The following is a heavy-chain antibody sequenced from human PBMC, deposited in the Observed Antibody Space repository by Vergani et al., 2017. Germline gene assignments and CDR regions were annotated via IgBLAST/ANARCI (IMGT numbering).Heavy chain of an antibody. CDR1: GDSIDSVSYY. CDR3: ARVFSPSAFWYLDL. V-gene: IGHV4-61*02. Sequence: QVQLQESGPGLMKPSQTLSLTCTVPGDSIDSVSYYWTWIRQPAGKGLEWIGRIHASGNTNYNPSLRSRVIMSVDTSKNQISLKLTSVTAADTAVYYCARVFSPSAFWYLDLWGRGTLVTVSS. CDR2: IHASGNT. D-gene: IGHD2/OR15-2a*01. J-gene: IGHJ2*01.